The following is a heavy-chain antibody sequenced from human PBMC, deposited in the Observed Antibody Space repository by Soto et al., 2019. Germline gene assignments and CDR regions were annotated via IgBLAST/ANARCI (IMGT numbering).Heavy chain of an antibody. D-gene: IGHD3-3*01. CDR2: IYPSGAS. CDR1: GASITTEGYT. CDR3: ARATFGAVLHLEV. J-gene: IGHJ6*02. Sequence: QVHLQESGSGLVKPSQTLSLTCAVSGASITTEGYTWSWIRQPPGKGLEWIGYIYPSGASNYNPSLRSRVTISLDGSRNRFSLRVGSVTAADTAVYYCARATFGAVLHLEVWGQGTTVTVSS. V-gene: IGHV4-30-2*01.